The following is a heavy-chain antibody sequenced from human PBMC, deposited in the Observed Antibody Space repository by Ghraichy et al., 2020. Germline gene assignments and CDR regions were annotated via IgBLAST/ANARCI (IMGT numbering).Heavy chain of an antibody. CDR2: IKPDGSEK. V-gene: IGHV3-7*03. D-gene: IGHD2-2*01. CDR3: TRDLTGVYCTSTSCRFDY. CDR1: GFTFSTYW. Sequence: GGSLRLSCVASGFTFSTYWMTWVRQAPGKGLEWVANIKPDGSEKYYVDSVKGRFTISRDNAMNSLHLQMNSLRAEDTAVYYCTRDLTGVYCTSTSCRFDYWGKGALVTVSS. J-gene: IGHJ4*02.